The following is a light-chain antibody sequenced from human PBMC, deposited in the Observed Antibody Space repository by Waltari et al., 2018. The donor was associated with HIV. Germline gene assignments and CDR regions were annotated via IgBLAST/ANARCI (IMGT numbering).Light chain of an antibody. CDR2: GAS. CDR3: QQYGSAPRT. V-gene: IGKV3-20*01. Sequence: EIVLTQPPATLSLSPGEIATPYCRAGQIVSSSYLAWYQQKPGPSPRPLIYGASSRATGIPDRFSGSGSGTDFTLTISRLEPEDFAVYHCQQYGSAPRTFGQGTKVEIK. J-gene: IGKJ1*01. CDR1: QIVSSSY.